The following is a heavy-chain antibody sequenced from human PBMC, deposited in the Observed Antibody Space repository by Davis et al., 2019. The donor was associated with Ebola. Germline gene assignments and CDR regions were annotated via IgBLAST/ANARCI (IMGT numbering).Heavy chain of an antibody. D-gene: IGHD3-9*01. CDR2: ISGFNTNT. CDR1: GYTFTSYG. J-gene: IGHJ4*02. CDR3: ARAPNYDVLTGTSSYYFDY. Sequence: ASVKVSCKSSGYTFTSYGLVWVRQAPGLGLEWMGWISGFNTNTNFAQKFQGRVTVSKDTSTNTAYMDLWSLTSDDTAIYYCARAPNYDVLTGTSSYYFDYWGQGTLVTVSS. V-gene: IGHV1-18*04.